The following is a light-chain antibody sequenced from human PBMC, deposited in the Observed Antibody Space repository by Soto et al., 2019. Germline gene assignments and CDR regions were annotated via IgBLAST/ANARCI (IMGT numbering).Light chain of an antibody. Sequence: QPVLTQPPSASETPGQTVSISCSGSNSNIASNTVNWYQHLPGTAPKLLIYYNNQRPSGVPDRFSCSKSGTSASLAISVLQSEDESDYCRAACNDTLRRYVFGTGTKLTVL. CDR2: YNN. V-gene: IGLV1-44*01. CDR3: AACNDTLRRYV. CDR1: NSNIASNT. J-gene: IGLJ1*01.